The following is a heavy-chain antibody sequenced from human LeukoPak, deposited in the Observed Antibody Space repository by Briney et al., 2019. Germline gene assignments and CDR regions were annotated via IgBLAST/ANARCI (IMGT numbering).Heavy chain of an antibody. CDR1: GFNFTNFW. V-gene: IGHV5-51*01. CDR2: IYPKDSTT. J-gene: IGHJ4*02. Sequence: GESLKISCQASGFNFTNFWIAWVRQMPGKGLEWMGVIYPKDSTTKYNPSVQGQVTMSVDQSSRTAYLQWDSLKASDTAMYYCARRDFDYWGQGTLVTVSS. CDR3: ARRDFDY.